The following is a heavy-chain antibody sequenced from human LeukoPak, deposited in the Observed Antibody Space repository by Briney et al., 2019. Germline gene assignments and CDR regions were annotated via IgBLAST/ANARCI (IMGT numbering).Heavy chain of an antibody. J-gene: IGHJ4*02. CDR1: GFTFSSYA. V-gene: IGHV3-66*01. Sequence: GGSLRLSCAASGFTFSSYAMSWVRQVPGKGLEWLSIIYTGGNTVSAESVKGRFIISRDNSRNTVHLQMNSLRDDDTAVYYCARGQIDLLRNYFDSWGPGTLVAVSS. CDR2: IYTGGNT. D-gene: IGHD3-22*01. CDR3: ARGQIDLLRNYFDS.